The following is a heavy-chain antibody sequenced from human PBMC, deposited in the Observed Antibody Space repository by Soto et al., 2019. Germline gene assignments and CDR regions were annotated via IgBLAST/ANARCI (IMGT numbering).Heavy chain of an antibody. CDR2: LSGGSKTK. CDR3: TRDRREATTVY. V-gene: IGHV3-48*01. CDR1: EVTFSTYS. J-gene: IGHJ4*02. Sequence: EVQLVESAGGLVQPGGSLRLSCVGSEVTFSTYSMNWVRQAPAKGLEWVSYLSGGSKTKQYADSVKGRFTISRDNAKNSLYLQMNNLRAEDTAVYYCTRDRREATTVYWGQGALVTVSS.